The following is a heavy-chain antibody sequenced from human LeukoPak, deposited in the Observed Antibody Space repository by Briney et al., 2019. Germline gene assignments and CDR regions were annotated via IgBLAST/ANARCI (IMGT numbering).Heavy chain of an antibody. CDR1: GGSISSYY. CDR2: IYYSGTT. D-gene: IGHD3-3*01. V-gene: IGHV4-59*01. Sequence: SETLSLTCTVSGGSISSYYWSWIRQPPGKGLEWIGYIYYSGTTNSNPSLKSRVTISPDTSKNQFSLKLSSVTAADTAVYYCARRDFWSAIDYWGQGTLVTVSS. J-gene: IGHJ4*02. CDR3: ARRDFWSAIDY.